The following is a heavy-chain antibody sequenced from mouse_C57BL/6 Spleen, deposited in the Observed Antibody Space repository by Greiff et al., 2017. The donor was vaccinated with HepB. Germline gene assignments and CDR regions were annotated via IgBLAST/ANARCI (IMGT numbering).Heavy chain of an antibody. J-gene: IGHJ2*01. CDR1: GYTFTSYW. CDR2: IHPNSGST. Sequence: QVQLQQPGAELVKPGASVKLSCKASGYTFTSYWMHWVKQRPGQGLEWIGMIHPNSGSTNYNEKFKSKATLTVDKSSSTSDMQLSSLTSEDSAVYYCAREAVISYYFDYWGQGTTLTVSS. CDR3: AREAVISYYFDY. V-gene: IGHV1-64*01. D-gene: IGHD2-13*01.